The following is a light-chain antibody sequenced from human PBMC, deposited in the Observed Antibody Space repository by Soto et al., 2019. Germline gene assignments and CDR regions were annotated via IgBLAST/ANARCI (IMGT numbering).Light chain of an antibody. CDR1: NSDVGIYDF. CDR3: ISYTSDDVRYV. V-gene: IGLV2-14*01. Sequence: QSVKTEAPGVSGTPKQTITISCTGSNSDVGIYDFVSWYQHHPGRAPKLIVSEVSHRPSGVSNRFSGSKSGNTASLTISGLQSEDEADYYCISYTSDDVRYVFGTGTKVTVL. J-gene: IGLJ1*01. CDR2: EVS.